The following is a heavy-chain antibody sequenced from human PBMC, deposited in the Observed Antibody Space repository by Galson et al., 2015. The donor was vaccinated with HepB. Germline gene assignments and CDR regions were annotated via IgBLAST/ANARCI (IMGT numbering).Heavy chain of an antibody. CDR1: GYTFTSYA. CDR3: ATDMRFKGGATTD. D-gene: IGHD1-26*01. CDR2: INAGNGNT. Sequence: SVKVSCKASGYTFTSYAMHWVRQAPGQRLEWMGWINAGNGNTKYSQKFQGRVTITRDTSTDTAYMELSSLRSGDTAVYYCATDMRFKGGATTDWGQGTIVTVSS. V-gene: IGHV1-3*01. J-gene: IGHJ3*01.